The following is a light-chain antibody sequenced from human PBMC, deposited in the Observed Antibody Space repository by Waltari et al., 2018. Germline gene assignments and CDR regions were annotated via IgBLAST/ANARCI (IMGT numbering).Light chain of an antibody. V-gene: IGKV3-20*01. CDR2: GAS. CDR3: QHHFRLPAT. CDR1: QSISRY. J-gene: IGKJ1*01. Sequence: EIAPLPCRARQSISRYLAWYQQKPGQAPRLLIYGASTRATGIPDRFSGSGSGTDFSLTISGLEPEDSAVYYCQHHFRLPATFGQGTKVEIK.